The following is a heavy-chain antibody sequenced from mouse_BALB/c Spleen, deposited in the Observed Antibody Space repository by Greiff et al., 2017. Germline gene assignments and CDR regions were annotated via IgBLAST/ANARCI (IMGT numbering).Heavy chain of an antibody. CDR3: ARQGITTGYAMDY. J-gene: IGHJ4*01. CDR1: GFTFSSYG. V-gene: IGHV5-6*01. Sequence: EVNLVESGGDLVKPGGSLKLSCAASGFTFSSYGMSWVRQTPDKRLEWVATISSGGSYTYYPDSVKGRFTISRDNAKNTLYLQMSSLKSEDTAMYYCARQGITTGYAMDYWGQGTSVTVSS. D-gene: IGHD2-4*01. CDR2: ISSGGSYT.